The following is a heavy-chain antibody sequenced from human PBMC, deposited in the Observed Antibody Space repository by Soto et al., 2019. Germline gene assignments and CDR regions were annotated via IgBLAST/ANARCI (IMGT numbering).Heavy chain of an antibody. Sequence: SETLSLTCAVYGGSFSGYYWSWIRQPPGKGLEWIGEINHSGSTNYNPSLKSRVTISVDTSKNQFSLKLSSVTAADTAVYYCARAIRGWRAFDIWGQGTMVTVSS. CDR3: ARAIRGWRAFDI. V-gene: IGHV4-34*01. CDR2: INHSGST. CDR1: GGSFSGYY. J-gene: IGHJ3*02. D-gene: IGHD3-10*01.